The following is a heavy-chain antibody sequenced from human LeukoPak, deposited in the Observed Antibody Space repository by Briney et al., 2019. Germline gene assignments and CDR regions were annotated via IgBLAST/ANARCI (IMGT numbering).Heavy chain of an antibody. J-gene: IGHJ3*02. CDR1: GGTFSSYA. CDR2: IIPIFGTA. CDR3: ARGLYYDSSGYAFDI. D-gene: IGHD3-22*01. V-gene: IGHV1-69*06. Sequence: EASVKVSCKASGGTFSSYAVSWVRQAPGQGLEWMGGIIPIFGTANYAQKFQGRVTITADKSTSTAYMELSSLRSEDTAVYYCARGLYYDSSGYAFDIWGQGTMVTVSS.